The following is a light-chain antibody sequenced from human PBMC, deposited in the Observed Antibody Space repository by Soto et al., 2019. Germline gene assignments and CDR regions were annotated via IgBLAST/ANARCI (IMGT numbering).Light chain of an antibody. Sequence: DIQMTQSPATLSSSVGERVTITCRASQSISSRLAWYQQKPGKAPTLLIYKASSLESGVPSRFSGSGSGKDFTLTISSLQPDDFATYYCQQYNSYWTFGQGTKVEIK. V-gene: IGKV1-5*03. CDR3: QQYNSYWT. J-gene: IGKJ1*01. CDR2: KAS. CDR1: QSISSR.